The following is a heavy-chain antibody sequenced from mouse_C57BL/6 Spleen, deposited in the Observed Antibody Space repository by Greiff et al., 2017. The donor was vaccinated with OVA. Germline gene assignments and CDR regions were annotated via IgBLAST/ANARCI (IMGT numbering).Heavy chain of an antibody. V-gene: IGHV1-62-2*01. CDR2: FYPGSGSI. CDR1: GYTFTEYT. Sequence: QVQLQQSGAELVKPGASVKLSCKASGYTFTEYTIHWVKQRSGQGLEWIGWFYPGSGSIKYNEKFKDKATLTADKSSSTVYMELSRVTSEDSAVYFCARHEETVVARRYYFDYWGQGTTLTVSS. CDR3: ARHEETVVARRYYFDY. D-gene: IGHD1-1*01. J-gene: IGHJ2*01.